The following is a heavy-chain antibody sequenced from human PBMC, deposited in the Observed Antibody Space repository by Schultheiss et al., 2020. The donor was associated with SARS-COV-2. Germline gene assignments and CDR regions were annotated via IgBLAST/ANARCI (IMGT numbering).Heavy chain of an antibody. CDR2: INPNSGGT. CDR3: ARDGVQRGYCSGGRCYVGHYYYYGMDV. D-gene: IGHD2-15*01. J-gene: IGHJ6*02. V-gene: IGHV1-2*02. Sequence: ASVKVSCKASGYTFTGYYMHWVRQAPGQGREWMGWINPNSGGTNYAQKFQGRVTMTRDTSISTAYMELSRLRSDDTAVYYCARDGVQRGYCSGGRCYVGHYYYYGMDVWGQGTTVTVSS. CDR1: GYTFTGYY.